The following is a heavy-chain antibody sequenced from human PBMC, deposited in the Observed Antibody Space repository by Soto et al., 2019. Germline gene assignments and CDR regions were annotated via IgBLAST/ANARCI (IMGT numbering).Heavy chain of an antibody. D-gene: IGHD2-15*01. J-gene: IGHJ3*02. V-gene: IGHV3-23*01. CDR2: IRDGGEST. Sequence: EVQLLESGGGLVQPGESLRLSCAFSGFIFGNYMMTWVRQALGKGLEWVSTIRDGGESTYYADSVKGRFTISRDNSKNTFYLQMDSLGVEDTAVYYCASHVHCSGGNCDYDAFDIRGQGTMVTVSS. CDR3: ASHVHCSGGNCDYDAFDI. CDR1: GFIFGNYM.